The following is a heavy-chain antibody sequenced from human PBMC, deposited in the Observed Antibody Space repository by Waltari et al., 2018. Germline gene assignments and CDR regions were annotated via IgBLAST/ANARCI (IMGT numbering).Heavy chain of an antibody. Sequence: VQLQQSGPGLVNPSETLSLTCTVSVGSVTSGRYYWSWVRQPPGKGLEWIGYISYHGSTNYKASLKSRLAISVDTSKNQFSLRLNSVTAADTAVYYCARDSPYQLYERFGMDVWGQGTAVTVS. CDR3: ARDSPYQLYERFGMDV. V-gene: IGHV4-61*01. J-gene: IGHJ6*02. CDR2: ISYHGST. D-gene: IGHD3-10*01. CDR1: VGSVTSGRYY.